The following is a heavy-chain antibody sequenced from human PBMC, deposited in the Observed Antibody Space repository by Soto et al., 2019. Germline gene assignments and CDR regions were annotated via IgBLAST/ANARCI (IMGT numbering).Heavy chain of an antibody. D-gene: IGHD3-22*01. CDR2: IHYSGST. Sequence: PSETLSLTRDVSGGSISIGTDYWGWIRQPPGKGLEWIGNIHYSGSTNYNPSLKSRLNISVDTSKNQFSLKLSSVTAADTVIYYCARRHSQDFYDKNIYFPWGRGTQVTVSS. CDR3: ARRHSQDFYDKNIYFP. CDR1: GGSISIGTDY. J-gene: IGHJ4*02. V-gene: IGHV4-39*01.